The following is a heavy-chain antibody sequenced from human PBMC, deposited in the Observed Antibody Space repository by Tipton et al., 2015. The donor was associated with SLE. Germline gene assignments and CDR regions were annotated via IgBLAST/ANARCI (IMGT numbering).Heavy chain of an antibody. D-gene: IGHD7-27*01. J-gene: IGHJ4*02. CDR3: ARGTWGLYYFDY. CDR2: IHIGGST. V-gene: IGHV3-53*01. CDR1: GFAFNTAW. Sequence: SLRLSCAASGFAFNTAWMTWVRQAPGKGLEWVSVIHIGGSTYYANSVKGRFTISTDKSRNTLYLQMNSLRADDMAIYYCARGTWGLYYFDYWGQGTLVTVSS.